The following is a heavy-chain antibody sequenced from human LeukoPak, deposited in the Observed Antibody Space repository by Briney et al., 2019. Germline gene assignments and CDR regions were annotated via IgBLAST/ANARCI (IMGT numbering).Heavy chain of an antibody. CDR1: GFTFSSYG. V-gene: IGHV3-30*18. J-gene: IGHJ4*02. D-gene: IGHD5-18*01. CDR3: ANGNTIQRWPWANFDY. Sequence: GGSLRLSCAASGFTFSSYGMHWVRQAPGKGLEWVAVISYDGSNKYYADSVKGRFTISRDNSKNTLYLQMNSLRAEDTAVYYCANGNTIQRWPWANFDYWGQGTLVTVSS. CDR2: ISYDGSNK.